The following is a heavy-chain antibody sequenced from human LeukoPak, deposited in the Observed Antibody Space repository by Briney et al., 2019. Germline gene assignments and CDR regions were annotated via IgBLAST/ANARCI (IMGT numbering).Heavy chain of an antibody. CDR2: IIPILGIA. Sequence: GASVTVSCKASGGTFSSSAISGVRQAPGQGLEWMGRIIPILGIANYAQKFQGRVTITADKSTSTAYMELSSLRSEDTAVYYCARGLYITGTTVLIYWGQGTLVTVSS. D-gene: IGHD1-20*01. J-gene: IGHJ4*02. CDR1: GGTFSSSA. CDR3: ARGLYITGTTVLIY. V-gene: IGHV1-69*04.